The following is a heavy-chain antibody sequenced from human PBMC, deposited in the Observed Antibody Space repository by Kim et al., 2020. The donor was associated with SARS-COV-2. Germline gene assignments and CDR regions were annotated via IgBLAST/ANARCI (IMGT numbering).Heavy chain of an antibody. CDR2: INDSGTT. Sequence: SETLSLTCDVYGGSFSGYYWSWIRQPPGKGLEWIGEINDSGTTNYNPSLKSRVTISLDMSRNQFSLKLSSVTAADTAVYYCSRIEYDSSSKYFDYWGQGPLVTVSS. D-gene: IGHD6-6*01. V-gene: IGHV4-34*01. J-gene: IGHJ4*02. CDR1: GGSFSGYY. CDR3: SRIEYDSSSKYFDY.